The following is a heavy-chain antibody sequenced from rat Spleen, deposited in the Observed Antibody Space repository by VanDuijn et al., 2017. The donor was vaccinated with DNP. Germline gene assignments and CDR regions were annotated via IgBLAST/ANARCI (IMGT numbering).Heavy chain of an antibody. J-gene: IGHJ2*01. V-gene: IGHV2-27*01. CDR3: ARHYTY. Sequence: QVQLEESGPGLVQPSQTLSLTCTVSGFSLTNYPVNLVRPPPGNGLDWMGRIQRGGNTDYNSVFKSRLSISRDTSKSQVFLKMNSLQTEDTAIYFCARHYTYWGQGVMVTVSS. CDR2: IQRGGNT. D-gene: IGHD1-2*01. CDR1: GFSLTNYP.